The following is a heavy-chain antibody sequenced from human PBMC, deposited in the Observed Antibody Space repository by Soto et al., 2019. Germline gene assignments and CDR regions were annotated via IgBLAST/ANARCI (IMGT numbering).Heavy chain of an antibody. J-gene: IGHJ4*02. D-gene: IGHD3-10*01. V-gene: IGHV3-48*03. CDR3: ARGFGRFNF. CDR2: IDGSGTTK. Sequence: EVQLLESGGGLVQPGGSLRLSCGVSGFTFNDFEMNWVRQAPGKGLEWLAYIDGSGTTKKYADSVRGRFTISRDNPNNSLFLQMSGVSAADTAIYYCARGFGRFNFWGQGTLVSVSS. CDR1: GFTFNDFE.